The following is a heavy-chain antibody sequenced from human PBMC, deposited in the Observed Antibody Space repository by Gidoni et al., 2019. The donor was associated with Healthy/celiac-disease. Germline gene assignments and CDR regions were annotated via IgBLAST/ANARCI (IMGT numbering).Heavy chain of an antibody. J-gene: IGHJ4*02. D-gene: IGHD3-22*01. CDR2: IYYSGST. Sequence: QLQLQESGPGLVKPSETLSLTCTVSGGSISSSSYYWGWIRQPPGKGLEWIGSIYYSGSTYYNPSLKSRVTISVDTSKNQFSLKLSSVTAADTAVYYCARKAYSGGTMKATYFDYGGQGTLVTVSS. CDR1: GGSISSSSYY. CDR3: ARKAYSGGTMKATYFDY. V-gene: IGHV4-39*07.